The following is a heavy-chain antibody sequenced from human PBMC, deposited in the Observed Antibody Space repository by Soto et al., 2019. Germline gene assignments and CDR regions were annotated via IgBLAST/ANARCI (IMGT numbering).Heavy chain of an antibody. V-gene: IGHV1-8*01. Sequence: GASVKVSCKASGYPFTSHDINWVRQATGQGLEWMGWMNPNSGNTGYAQKFQGRVTMTRNTSISTAYMELSSLRSEDTAVYYCARVARITMVRGVYPLGYWGQGTLVTVSS. J-gene: IGHJ4*02. D-gene: IGHD3-10*01. CDR1: GYPFTSHD. CDR2: MNPNSGNT. CDR3: ARVARITMVRGVYPLGY.